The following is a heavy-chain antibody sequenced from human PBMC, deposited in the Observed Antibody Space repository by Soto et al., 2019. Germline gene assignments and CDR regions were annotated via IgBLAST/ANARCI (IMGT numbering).Heavy chain of an antibody. CDR1: GYSFTSYW. CDR2: IYPGDSDT. J-gene: IGHJ6*02. CDR3: ARQRDSGSYYYHYYGMDV. V-gene: IGHV5-51*01. D-gene: IGHD1-26*01. Sequence: GESLKISCKGSGYSFTSYWIGWVRQMPGKGLEWMGIIYPGDSDTRYSPSFQGQVTISADKSISTAYLQWSSLKASDTAMYYCARQRDSGSYYYHYYGMDVWGQGTTVTVSS.